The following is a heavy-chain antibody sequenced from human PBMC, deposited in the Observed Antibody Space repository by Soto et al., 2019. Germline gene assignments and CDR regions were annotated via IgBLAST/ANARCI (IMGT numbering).Heavy chain of an antibody. J-gene: IGHJ4*02. CDR2: IYWDDDT. CDR1: GFSLSATGAG. Sequence: QITLKESGPTLVRPTQTLTLTCTFSGFSLSATGAGVAWIRQPPGKALAWLALIYWDDDTFYSQSLKTRLTITKDTSKNQVVLTMTNLDPVDTATYYCAHCGPEGSFDSWDQGTLVTVSS. CDR3: AHCGPEGSFDS. V-gene: IGHV2-5*02.